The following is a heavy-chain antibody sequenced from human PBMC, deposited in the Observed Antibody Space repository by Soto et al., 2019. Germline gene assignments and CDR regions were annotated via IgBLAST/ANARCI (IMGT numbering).Heavy chain of an antibody. J-gene: IGHJ4*02. CDR3: ARHHGIAAPSDY. V-gene: IGHV4-61*01. CDR1: GGSVSSGSYY. D-gene: IGHD6-13*01. Sequence: SETLSLTCTVSGGSVSSGSYYWSWIRQPPGKGLEWIGYIYYSGSTNYNPSLKSRVTISVDASKNQFSLKLSSVTAADTAVYYCARHHGIAAPSDYWGQGTLVTVSS. CDR2: IYYSGST.